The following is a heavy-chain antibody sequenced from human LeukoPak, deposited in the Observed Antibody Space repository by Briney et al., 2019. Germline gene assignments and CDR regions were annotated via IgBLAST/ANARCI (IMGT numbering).Heavy chain of an antibody. J-gene: IGHJ4*02. D-gene: IGHD5-12*01. Sequence: ASVKVSCKASGYTFTGYYMHWVRQAPGQGLEWMGWINPNSGGTNYAQKFQGRVTMTRDTSISTAYMEPSRLRSDDTAVYYCARAPSGYDVLDYWGQGTLVTVSS. CDR3: ARAPSGYDVLDY. V-gene: IGHV1-2*02. CDR2: INPNSGGT. CDR1: GYTFTGYY.